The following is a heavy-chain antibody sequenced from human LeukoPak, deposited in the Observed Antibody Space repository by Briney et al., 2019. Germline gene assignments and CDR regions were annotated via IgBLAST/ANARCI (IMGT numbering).Heavy chain of an antibody. CDR3: ARWYFDCIWGTHRYDYFDY. CDR1: GYRFTGYG. V-gene: IGHV1-18*01. CDR2: INGYNGDT. D-gene: IGHD3-16*02. J-gene: IGHJ4*02. Sequence: GASVKVSCKASGYRFTGYGITWVRQAPGQGLEWLGWINGYNGDTNYAERLQGRVTMTLDTSTSTAYMELRSLRSDDTAVYYCARWYFDCIWGTHRYDYFDYWGQGTLVTVSS.